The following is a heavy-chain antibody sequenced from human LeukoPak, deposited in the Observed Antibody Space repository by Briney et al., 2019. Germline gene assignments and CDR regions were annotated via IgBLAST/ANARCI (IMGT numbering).Heavy chain of an antibody. CDR3: ARGPTVTPFYYYYYYMDV. J-gene: IGHJ6*03. Sequence: ASVKVSCTASGYTFTGYYMHWVRQAPGQGLEWMGWINPNSGGTNYAQKFQGRVTMTRDTSISTAYMELSRLRSDDTAVYYCARGPTVTPFYYYYYYMDVWSKGTTVTISS. CDR2: INPNSGGT. D-gene: IGHD4-17*01. V-gene: IGHV1-2*02. CDR1: GYTFTGYY.